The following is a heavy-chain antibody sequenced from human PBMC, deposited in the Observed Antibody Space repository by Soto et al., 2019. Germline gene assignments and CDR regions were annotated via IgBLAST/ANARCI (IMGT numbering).Heavy chain of an antibody. CDR3: ARSLSSGWYKGMDV. CDR2: IDWDDDK. CDR1: GFSLSTSGMC. Sequence: SGPTLVNPTQTLTLTCTFSGFSLSTSGMCVSWIRQPPGKALEWLALIDWDDDKYYSTSLKTRLTISKDTSKNQVVLTMTNMDPVDTATYYCARSLSSGWYKGMDVWGQGTTVTVSS. J-gene: IGHJ6*02. V-gene: IGHV2-70*01. D-gene: IGHD6-19*01.